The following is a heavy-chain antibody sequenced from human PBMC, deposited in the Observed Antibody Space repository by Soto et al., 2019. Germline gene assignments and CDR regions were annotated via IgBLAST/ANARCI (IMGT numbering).Heavy chain of an antibody. Sequence: SETLSLTCTVSGGSITRGGYNWSLIRQPPGRGLEWIGNIFFSGSTDYNPSLMSRATMSMDTSKNQFSLRVTSVTAADTAVYYCAREIRRVFDISGQGTPVTVSS. J-gene: IGHJ4*02. CDR3: AREIRRVFDI. V-gene: IGHV4-31*03. CDR2: IFFSGST. CDR1: GGSITRGGYN.